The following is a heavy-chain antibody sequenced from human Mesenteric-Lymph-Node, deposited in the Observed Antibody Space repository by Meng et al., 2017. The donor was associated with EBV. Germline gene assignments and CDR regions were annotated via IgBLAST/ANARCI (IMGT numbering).Heavy chain of an antibody. CDR3: ARKEQQLVHYFDY. J-gene: IGHJ4*02. CDR1: GGSFSGCY. V-gene: IGHV4-34*01. Sequence: QVQLQQGGVGLLKLSETRSLSGAVYGGSFSGCYWSWIRQPPGKGLEWIGEINHSGSTNYNPSLKSRVTISVDTSKNQFSLKLSSVTAADTAVYYCARKEQQLVHYFDYWGQGTLVTVSS. CDR2: INHSGST. D-gene: IGHD6-13*01.